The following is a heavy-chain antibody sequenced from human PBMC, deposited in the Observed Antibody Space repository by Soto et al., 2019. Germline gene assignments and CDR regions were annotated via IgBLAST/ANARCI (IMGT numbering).Heavy chain of an antibody. CDR3: TRHSDYGDYEVDY. CDR1: GVTISGSA. D-gene: IGHD4-17*01. CDR2: IRSKANSYAT. Sequence: GGSMRLSCAAAGVTISGSAMHWVRQASGKWLEWVGRIRSKANSYATAYAASVKGRCTISRYDSKNTAYLQMNSLKTEDTAVYYCTRHSDYGDYEVDYWGQGTLVTVSS. V-gene: IGHV3-73*01. J-gene: IGHJ4*02.